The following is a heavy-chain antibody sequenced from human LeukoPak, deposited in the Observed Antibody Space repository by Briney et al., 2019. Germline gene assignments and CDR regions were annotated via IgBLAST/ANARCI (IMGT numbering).Heavy chain of an antibody. D-gene: IGHD2-15*01. CDR2: INPTGDNT. CDR1: GFTFSNYA. Sequence: GGSLRLSCAASGFTFSNYAMSWVRQAPGKGLEWVSAINPTGDNTYYADSVKGRFTMSRDNSKNTLYLQINSLSAEDTAIYYCARQLGYCSDGTCYFDYWGQGSLVTVSS. V-gene: IGHV3-23*01. J-gene: IGHJ4*02. CDR3: ARQLGYCSDGTCYFDY.